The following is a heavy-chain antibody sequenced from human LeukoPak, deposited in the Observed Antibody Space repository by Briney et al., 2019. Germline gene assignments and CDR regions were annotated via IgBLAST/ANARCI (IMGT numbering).Heavy chain of an antibody. Sequence: PGGSLRLSCAASGFTFSSYSMNWVRQAPGKGLGGVSYISSSSSTIYYADSVKGRFTISRDNAKNSLYLQMNSLRAEDTAVYYCARDHLYGSGSFDYWGQGTLVTVSS. CDR1: GFTFSSYS. V-gene: IGHV3-48*01. CDR2: ISSSSSTI. J-gene: IGHJ4*02. CDR3: ARDHLYGSGSFDY. D-gene: IGHD3-10*01.